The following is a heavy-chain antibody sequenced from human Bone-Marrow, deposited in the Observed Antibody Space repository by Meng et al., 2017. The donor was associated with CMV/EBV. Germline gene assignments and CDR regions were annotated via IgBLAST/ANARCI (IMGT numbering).Heavy chain of an antibody. CDR3: ARNMYDFWSGYPLFGYCYGMDV. CDR1: GFTFSSYS. V-gene: IGHV3-21*01. Sequence: GESLKISCAASGFTFSSYSMNWVRQAPGKGLEWVSSISSSSSYIYYADSVKGRFTISRDNAKNSLYLQMNSLRAEDTAVYYCARNMYDFWSGYPLFGYCYGMDVWGQGTTVTVSS. D-gene: IGHD3-3*01. CDR2: ISSSSSYI. J-gene: IGHJ6*02.